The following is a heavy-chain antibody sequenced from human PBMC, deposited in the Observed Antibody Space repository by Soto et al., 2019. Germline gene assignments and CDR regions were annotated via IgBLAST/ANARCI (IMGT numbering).Heavy chain of an antibody. CDR3: ARAIAAASRYYYYYGMDV. CDR1: GFTFSSYA. V-gene: IGHV3-30-3*01. J-gene: IGHJ6*02. Sequence: QVQLVESGGGVVQPGRSLRLSCAASGFTFSSYAMHWVRQAPGKGLEWVAVISYDGSNKYYADSVKGRFTISRDNSKNTLYLQMNSLRAEDTAVYYCARAIAAASRYYYYYGMDVWGQGTKVTVSS. CDR2: ISYDGSNK. D-gene: IGHD6-13*01.